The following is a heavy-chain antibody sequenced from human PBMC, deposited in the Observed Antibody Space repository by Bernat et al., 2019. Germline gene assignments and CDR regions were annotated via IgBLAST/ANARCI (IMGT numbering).Heavy chain of an antibody. CDR2: IYSGSNT. CDR3: ARVGYSSGWYWYFAL. Sequence: EVQLVESGGGLIQPGGSLRLSCAASGFAVSSNYMSWVRQAPGKGLEWVSVIYSGSNTYYADSVKGRFTISRDNSKNTLYLHMNSLRAEDTAVYYCARVGYSSGWYWYFALWGSGTLVTVSS. D-gene: IGHD6-19*01. CDR1: GFAVSSNY. V-gene: IGHV3-53*01. J-gene: IGHJ2*01.